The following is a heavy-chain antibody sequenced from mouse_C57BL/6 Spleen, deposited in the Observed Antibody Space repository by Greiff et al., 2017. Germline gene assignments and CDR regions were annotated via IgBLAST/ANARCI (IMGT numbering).Heavy chain of an antibody. D-gene: IGHD1-1*01. J-gene: IGHJ3*01. V-gene: IGHV1-85*01. CDR3: AIGSSPVAY. Sequence: QVQLQQSGPELVKPGASVKLSCKASGYTFTSYDINWVKQRPGQGLEWIGRIYPRDGSTKYNEKFKGKATWTVDTSSSTSYIGLHSLTSEYSAVYFWAIGSSPVAYWGQGTLVTVSA. CDR2: IYPRDGST. CDR1: GYTFTSYD.